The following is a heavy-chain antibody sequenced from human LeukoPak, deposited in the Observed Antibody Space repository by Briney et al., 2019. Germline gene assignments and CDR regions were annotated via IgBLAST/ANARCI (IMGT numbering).Heavy chain of an antibody. CDR2: ISSSSCYI. Sequence: YPGGSLRLSCAASGFTFSSYSMNWVRQAPGKGLEWVSSISSSSCYIYYADSVKGRFTISRDNAKNSLYLQMNSLRAEDTAVYYCAKEDVFVALDTWGQGTLLTVSS. D-gene: IGHD3-16*01. J-gene: IGHJ5*02. CDR3: AKEDVFVALDT. V-gene: IGHV3-21*01. CDR1: GFTFSSYS.